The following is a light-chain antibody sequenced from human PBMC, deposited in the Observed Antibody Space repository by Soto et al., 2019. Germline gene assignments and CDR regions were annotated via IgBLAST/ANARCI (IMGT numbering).Light chain of an antibody. CDR1: TSNIGAGYD. CDR2: NNN. Sequence: QAVVTQPPSVSGAPGQRVTISCTGSTSNIGAGYDVHWYQQPPGTAPKLVIYNNNNRPSGVPDRFSGSKSGTSGSLAITGLQVEDEAEYFCQSYDGSLTGVIFGGGTKLTVL. J-gene: IGLJ2*01. CDR3: QSYDGSLTGVI. V-gene: IGLV1-40*01.